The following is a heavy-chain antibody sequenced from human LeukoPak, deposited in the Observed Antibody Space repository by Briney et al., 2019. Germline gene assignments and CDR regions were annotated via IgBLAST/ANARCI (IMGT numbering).Heavy chain of an antibody. CDR2: FDPEDGET. Sequence: ASVKVSCKVSGYTLTELSMHWVRQAPGKGLEWMGGFDPEDGETIYAQKFQGRVTMTEDTSTDTAYMELSSLRSEDTAVYYRATAKYSSGWKEDYWGQGTLVTVSS. CDR3: ATAKYSSGWKEDY. D-gene: IGHD6-19*01. CDR1: GYTLTELS. V-gene: IGHV1-24*01. J-gene: IGHJ4*02.